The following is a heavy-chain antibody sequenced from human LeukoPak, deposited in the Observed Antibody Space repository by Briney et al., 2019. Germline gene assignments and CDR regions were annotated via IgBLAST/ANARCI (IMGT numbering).Heavy chain of an antibody. J-gene: IGHJ4*02. V-gene: IGHV3-48*04. CDR1: GFTFSSHG. CDR2: ISPSGSTI. CDR3: ARCGYDFFFDY. D-gene: IGHD5-12*01. Sequence: GGSLRLSCAASGFTFSSHGMNWVRQAPGKGLEWVSGISPSGSTIYYADSVKGRFTISRDNAKNSLYLQMNSLRAEDTAVYYCARCGYDFFFDYWGQGTLVTVSS.